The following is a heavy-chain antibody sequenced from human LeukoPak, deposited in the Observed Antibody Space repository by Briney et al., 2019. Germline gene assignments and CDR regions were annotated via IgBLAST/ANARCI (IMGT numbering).Heavy chain of an antibody. CDR2: ISYDGSNK. D-gene: IGHD3-10*01. J-gene: IGHJ4*02. CDR1: GFTFSNYA. V-gene: IGHV3-30*04. Sequence: GGSLRLSCAASGFTFSNYAMTWVRQAPGKGLEWVAVISYDGSNKYYADSVKGRFTISRDNSKNTLYLQMNSLRAEDTAVYYCARDTRKRITMVRGVYGVDYWGQGTLVTVSS. CDR3: ARDTRKRITMVRGVYGVDY.